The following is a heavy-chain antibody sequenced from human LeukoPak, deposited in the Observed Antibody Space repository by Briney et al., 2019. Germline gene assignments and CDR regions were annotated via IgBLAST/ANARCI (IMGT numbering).Heavy chain of an antibody. Sequence: SVKVSCKASGGTFSSYAISWVRQAPGQGLEWMGGIIPIFGTANYAQKFQGRVTITTDESTSTAYMELSSLRSEDTAVYYCGRAAITMIVVAHIPIPGAFDIWGQGTMVTVSS. V-gene: IGHV1-69*05. CDR3: GRAAITMIVVAHIPIPGAFDI. CDR1: GGTFSSYA. D-gene: IGHD3-22*01. CDR2: IIPIFGTA. J-gene: IGHJ3*02.